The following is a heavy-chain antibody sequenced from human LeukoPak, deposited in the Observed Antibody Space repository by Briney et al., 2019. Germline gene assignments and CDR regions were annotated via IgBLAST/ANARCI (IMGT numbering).Heavy chain of an antibody. V-gene: IGHV4-38-2*01. Sequence: SETLSLTCAVSGYSISSGYYWGWIRQPPGKGLEWIGYIYYSGSTNYNPSLKSRVTISVDTSKNQFSLKLSSVTAADTAVYYCARHGLWFGESVRYWYFDLWGRGTLVTVSS. J-gene: IGHJ2*01. CDR2: IYYSGST. D-gene: IGHD3-10*01. CDR3: ARHGLWFGESVRYWYFDL. CDR1: GYSISSGYY.